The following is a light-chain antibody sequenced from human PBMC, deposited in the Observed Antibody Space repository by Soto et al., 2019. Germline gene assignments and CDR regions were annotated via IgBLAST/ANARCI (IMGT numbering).Light chain of an antibody. CDR3: QQYNTWPPRYT. V-gene: IGKV3-15*01. CDR1: QRVKSS. Sequence: PGGRATLSCRASQRVKSSLAWYQQRPGQPPRLLIYGASTRATGIPARFSGSGSGTEFSLTISGLQSEDFAVYFCQQYNTWPPRYTFGQGTKLEI. J-gene: IGKJ2*01. CDR2: GAS.